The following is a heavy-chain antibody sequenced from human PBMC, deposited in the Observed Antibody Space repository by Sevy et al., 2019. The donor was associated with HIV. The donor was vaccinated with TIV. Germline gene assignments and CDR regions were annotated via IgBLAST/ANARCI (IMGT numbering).Heavy chain of an antibody. Sequence: SETLSRTCTVSGDSISNNDYYWAWIRQPPGKGLDWIGSIYYSGRTYYTPSLNSRVTISVDTSKNQFSLKLRSVTAADTAVYYCAREGPRIAQFDYWGQGTLVTVSS. V-gene: IGHV4-39*02. J-gene: IGHJ4*02. CDR2: IYYSGRT. CDR1: GDSISNNDYY. CDR3: AREGPRIAQFDY. D-gene: IGHD6-13*01.